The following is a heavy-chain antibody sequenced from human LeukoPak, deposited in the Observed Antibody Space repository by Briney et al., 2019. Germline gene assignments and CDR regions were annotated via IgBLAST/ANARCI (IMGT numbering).Heavy chain of an antibody. CDR1: GFTFSSYG. Sequence: GGSLRLSCAASGFTFSSYGMHWVRQAPGKGLEWVAVISYDGSNKYYADSVKGRFTISRDNSKNTLYLQMNSLRAEDTAVYYCASSLCSGGSCYSIGPFDPWGQGTLVTVSS. CDR2: ISYDGSNK. J-gene: IGHJ5*02. D-gene: IGHD2-15*01. CDR3: ASSLCSGGSCYSIGPFDP. V-gene: IGHV3-30*03.